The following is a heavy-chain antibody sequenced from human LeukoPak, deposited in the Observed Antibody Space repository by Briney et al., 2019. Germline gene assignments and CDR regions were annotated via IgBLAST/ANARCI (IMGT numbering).Heavy chain of an antibody. V-gene: IGHV4-59*01. D-gene: IGHD5/OR15-5a*01. J-gene: IGHJ5*02. CDR2: ISYSGST. Sequence: PSETLSLTCTVSGGSISSYYWSWIRQPPGKGLEWIGYISYSGSTNHNPSLKSRVTISVDTSKNQFSLKLSSVTAADTAVYYCARELLYEDVRWFDPWGQGTLVTVSS. CDR3: ARELLYEDVRWFDP. CDR1: GGSISSYY.